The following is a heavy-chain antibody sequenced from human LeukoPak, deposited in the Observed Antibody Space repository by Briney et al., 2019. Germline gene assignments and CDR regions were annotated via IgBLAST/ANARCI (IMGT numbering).Heavy chain of an antibody. Sequence: ASVKVSCKASGYTFTGYYMHWVRQAPGQGLEWMGWINPNSGGTNYAQKLQGRVTMTTDTSTSTAYMELRSLRSDDTAVYYCARGGGSGSYSNYWGQGTLVTVSS. V-gene: IGHV1-2*02. D-gene: IGHD3-10*01. CDR1: GYTFTGYY. CDR3: ARGGGSGSYSNY. J-gene: IGHJ4*02. CDR2: INPNSGGT.